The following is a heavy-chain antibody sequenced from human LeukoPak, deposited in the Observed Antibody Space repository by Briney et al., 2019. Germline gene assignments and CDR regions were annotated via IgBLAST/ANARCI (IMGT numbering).Heavy chain of an antibody. CDR3: AKGLGPGIWFGELFVY. J-gene: IGHJ4*02. CDR2: IRYDGSNK. CDR1: GFTFSSYG. Sequence: GGSLRLSCAASGFTFSSYGMHWVRQAPGKGLEWVAFIRYDGSNKYYADSVKGRFTISRDNSKNTLYLQMNSLRAEDTAVYYCAKGLGPGIWFGELFVYWGQGTLVTVSS. D-gene: IGHD3-10*01. V-gene: IGHV3-30*02.